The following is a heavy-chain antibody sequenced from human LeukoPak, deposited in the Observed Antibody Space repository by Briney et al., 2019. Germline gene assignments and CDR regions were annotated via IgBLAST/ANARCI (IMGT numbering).Heavy chain of an antibody. J-gene: IGHJ4*02. CDR2: ISGSGGST. V-gene: IGHV3-23*01. CDR1: GFTFSSYA. Sequence: GESLRLPCAASGFTFSSYAMSWVRQAPGKGLEWVSAISGSGGSTYYADSVKGRFTISRDNSKNTLYLQMNSLRAEDTAVHYCAKDPSGRYLNNYWGYYFEYWGQGTLVTVSS. CDR3: AKDPSGRYLNNYWGYYFEY. D-gene: IGHD6-19*01.